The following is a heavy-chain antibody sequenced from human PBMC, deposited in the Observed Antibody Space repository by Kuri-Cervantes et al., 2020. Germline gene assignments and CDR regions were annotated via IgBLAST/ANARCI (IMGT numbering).Heavy chain of an antibody. Sequence: GSLRLSCTVSGGSVSSGSYYWSWIRQPPGKGLEWIGYIYYSGSTNYNPSLKSRVTISVDTSKNQFSLKLSSVTAADTAVYYCARVDDYYDSSGYSYWGQGTLVTVSS. D-gene: IGHD3-22*01. CDR3: ARVDDYYDSSGYSY. V-gene: IGHV4-61*01. CDR2: IYYSGST. CDR1: GGSVSSGSYY. J-gene: IGHJ4*02.